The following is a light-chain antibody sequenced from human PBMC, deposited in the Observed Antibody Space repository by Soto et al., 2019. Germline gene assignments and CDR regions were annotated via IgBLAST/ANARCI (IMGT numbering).Light chain of an antibody. CDR1: QGITSY. CDR3: QQLNDYPIT. CDR2: GAS. V-gene: IGKV1-9*01. Sequence: IQLTQSPSSLSASVGDRVTLTCRASQGITSYLAWYQQKPGKAPELLIYGASTLQSGVPSRFSGSGSWTDFTLTISSLQPEDFATYYCQQLNDYPITFGQGTRLEIK. J-gene: IGKJ5*01.